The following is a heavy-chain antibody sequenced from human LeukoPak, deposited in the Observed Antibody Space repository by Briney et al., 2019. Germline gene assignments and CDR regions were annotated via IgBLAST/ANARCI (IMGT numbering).Heavy chain of an antibody. J-gene: IGHJ5*02. V-gene: IGHV1-69*05. CDR2: IIPIFGTA. D-gene: IGHD6-13*01. Sequence: SVKVSCKASGGTFSSYAISWVRQAPGQGLEWMGGIIPIFGTANYAQKFQGRVTITTDESTSTAYMELSSLRSEDTAVYYCARVTRRAAGAGNWFDPWGQGTLVTVSS. CDR3: ARVTRRAAGAGNWFDP. CDR1: GGTFSSYA.